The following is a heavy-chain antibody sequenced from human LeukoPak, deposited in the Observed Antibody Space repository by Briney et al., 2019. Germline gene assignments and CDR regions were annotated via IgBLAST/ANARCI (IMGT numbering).Heavy chain of an antibody. J-gene: IGHJ6*02. CDR1: GFTFSSYG. CDR3: ARRVFVLNGMDV. D-gene: IGHD3-10*02. V-gene: IGHV3-30*03. Sequence: GGSLRLSCAASGFTFSSYGMHWVRQAPGKGLEWVAVISYDGTNKYYADSVKGRFTISRDNSKNTLYLQMNSLRAEDTAVYYCARRVFVLNGMDVWGQGTTVTVSS. CDR2: ISYDGTNK.